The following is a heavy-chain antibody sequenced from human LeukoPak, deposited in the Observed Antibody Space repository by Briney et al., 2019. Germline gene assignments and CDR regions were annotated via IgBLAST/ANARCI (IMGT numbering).Heavy chain of an antibody. J-gene: IGHJ6*02. CDR3: ARSWGGTTVLYYYYGMDV. V-gene: IGHV1-8*01. CDR2: MNPNGGNT. CDR1: GYTFTSYD. D-gene: IGHD1-1*01. Sequence: GASVKVSCKASGYTFTSYDINWVRQATGQGLEWMGWMNPNGGNTGYAQKFQGRVTMTRNTSISTAYMELSSLRSEDTAVYYCARSWGGTTVLYYYYGMDVWGQGTTVTVSS.